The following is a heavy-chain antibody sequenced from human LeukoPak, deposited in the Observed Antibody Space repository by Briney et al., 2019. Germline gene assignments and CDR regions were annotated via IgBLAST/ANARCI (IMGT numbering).Heavy chain of an antibody. J-gene: IGHJ4*02. Sequence: GASVKVSCKASGYTFTSYGISWVRQAPGQGLEWMGWISAYNGNTNYAQKLQGRVTMTTDTSTSTAYTELRSLRSDDTAVYYCARNPIGSYDYFDYWGQGTLVTVSS. CDR1: GYTFTSYG. V-gene: IGHV1-18*01. CDR3: ARNPIGSYDYFDY. D-gene: IGHD1-26*01. CDR2: ISAYNGNT.